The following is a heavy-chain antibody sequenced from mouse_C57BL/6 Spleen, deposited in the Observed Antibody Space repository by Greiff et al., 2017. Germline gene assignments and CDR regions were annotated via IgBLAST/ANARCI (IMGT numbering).Heavy chain of an antibody. CDR1: GYTFTSYW. Sequence: QVQLQQPGAELVKPGASVKLSCKASGYTFTSYWMQWVKQRPGQGLEWIGEIDPSDSYTNYNQKFKGKATLTVDTSSSTAYMQLSSLTSEDSAVDYCARGNGNYYYAMDYWGQGTSVTVSP. CDR2: IDPSDSYT. D-gene: IGHD2-1*01. J-gene: IGHJ4*01. CDR3: ARGNGNYYYAMDY. V-gene: IGHV1-50*01.